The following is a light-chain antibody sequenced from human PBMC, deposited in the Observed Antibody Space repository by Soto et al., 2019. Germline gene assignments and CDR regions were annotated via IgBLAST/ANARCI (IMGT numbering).Light chain of an antibody. CDR3: LQDYNYPRT. CDR2: AAS. CDR1: QGIRND. V-gene: IGKV1-6*01. Sequence: ALQMTQSPSSLSASVGDRVTITCRASQGIRNDLGWYQQRPGKAPKLLIYAASSLQSGVPSRFSGSGSGTDFTLTISSLQPEDFATYYCLQDYNYPRTFGQGTKVEIK. J-gene: IGKJ1*01.